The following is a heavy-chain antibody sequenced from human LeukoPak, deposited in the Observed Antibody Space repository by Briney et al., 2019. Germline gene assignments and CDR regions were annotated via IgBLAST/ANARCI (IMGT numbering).Heavy chain of an antibody. D-gene: IGHD1-26*01. Sequence: GGSLRLSCEASGFSFSNYFISWIRQAPGKGLEWVSYITNSGRSTNYADAVKGRFTISRDNAKKSVYLEMTDLRAEGTAVYYCAREASGNYHVFDSWGQGTLVTVSS. V-gene: IGHV3-11*04. CDR3: AREASGNYHVFDS. CDR1: GFSFSNYF. CDR2: ITNSGRST. J-gene: IGHJ4*02.